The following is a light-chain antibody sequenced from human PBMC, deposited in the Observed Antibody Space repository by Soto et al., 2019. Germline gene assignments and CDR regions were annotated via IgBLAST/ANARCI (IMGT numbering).Light chain of an antibody. Sequence: EIVMTQSPATLSVSPGERATLSCRASQSVSSNLAWYQQNPGQAPRLLIYGASTRATGIPARFSGSGSRTEFTLTISSLQSEDFAVYYCQQYRTFGQGTKVEI. J-gene: IGKJ1*01. CDR2: GAS. CDR3: QQYRT. V-gene: IGKV3-15*01. CDR1: QSVSSN.